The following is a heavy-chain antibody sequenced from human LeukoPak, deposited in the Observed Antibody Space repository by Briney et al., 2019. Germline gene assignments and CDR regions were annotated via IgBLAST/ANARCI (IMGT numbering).Heavy chain of an antibody. D-gene: IGHD1-1*01. CDR2: IDHSGST. CDR3: ARGRGNWNLNWFDP. CDR1: GGSFSGYY. Sequence: SETLSLTCAVYGGSFSGYYWSWIRQPPGKGPEWIGEIDHSGSTNYNPSLKSRVTISVDTSKNQFSLKLSSVTAADTAVYYCARGRGNWNLNWFDPWGQGTLVTVSS. J-gene: IGHJ5*02. V-gene: IGHV4-34*01.